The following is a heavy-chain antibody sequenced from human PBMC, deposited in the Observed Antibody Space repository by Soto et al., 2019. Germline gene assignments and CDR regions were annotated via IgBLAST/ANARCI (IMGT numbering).Heavy chain of an antibody. D-gene: IGHD6-19*01. V-gene: IGHV3-30*04. J-gene: IGHJ6*02. Sequence: LRLSCAASGFTFSTYALHWVRQAPGKGLEWVAVISYDGSNQYYADSVRGRFTISRDKSKNTLYLQLSSLRTEDTAVYYCARDHRAGRFYYSYGMDVWGQGTTVTVSS. CDR3: ARDHRAGRFYYSYGMDV. CDR1: GFTFSTYA. CDR2: ISYDGSNQ.